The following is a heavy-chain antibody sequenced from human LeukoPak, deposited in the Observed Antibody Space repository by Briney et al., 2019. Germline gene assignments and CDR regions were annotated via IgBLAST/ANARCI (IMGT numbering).Heavy chain of an antibody. J-gene: IGHJ4*02. CDR1: GYTFTGYY. CDR3: ARDHRGYSSSWYSDFDY. V-gene: IGHV1-2*02. CDR2: INPNSGGT. Sequence: ASVKVSCKASGYTFTGYYMHWVRQAPGQGLEWMGWINPNSGGTNYAQKFQGRVTMTRDTSISTAYMELSRLRSDDTAVYHCARDHRGYSSSWYSDFDYWGQGTLVTVSS. D-gene: IGHD6-13*01.